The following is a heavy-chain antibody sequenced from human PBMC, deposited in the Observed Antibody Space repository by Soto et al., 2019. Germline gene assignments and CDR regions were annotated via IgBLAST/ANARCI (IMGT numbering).Heavy chain of an antibody. CDR2: IHYSGNT. J-gene: IGHJ3*02. CDR3: ARVGYYYGSGTSCAFDI. D-gene: IGHD3-10*01. Sequence: SETLSLTCSVSGGSISSYYWSWIRQPPGKGLEWIGNIHYSGNTNYNPSLKSRVTISVDTSKNQFSLKLSSVTAADTAVYYCARVGYYYGSGTSCAFDIWGQGTMVTVSS. CDR1: GGSISSYY. V-gene: IGHV4-59*01.